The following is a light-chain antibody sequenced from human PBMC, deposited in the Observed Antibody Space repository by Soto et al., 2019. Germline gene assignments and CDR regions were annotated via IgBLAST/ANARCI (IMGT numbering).Light chain of an antibody. CDR3: QQYNSYSART. CDR2: DAF. V-gene: IGKV1-5*01. CDR1: QSISSW. J-gene: IGKJ1*01. Sequence: DIQMTQSPSTLSASVGDRVTITCRASQSISSWLAWYQQKPGKAPKLLIYDAFSLESGVPSRFSGSGSGTEFTLTISSLQPDDFATYYCQQYNSYSARTFGQGTKVDIK.